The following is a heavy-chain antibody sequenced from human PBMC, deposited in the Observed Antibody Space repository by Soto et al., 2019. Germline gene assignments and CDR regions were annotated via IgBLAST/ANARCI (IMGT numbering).Heavy chain of an antibody. Sequence: PGESLKISCQGSGYSFTSYWIGWVRQMPGKGLEWMGIIYPGDSDTRYSPSFQGQVTISADKSISTAYLQWSSLKASDTAMYYCARRIQLSSSGMDVWGQGTTVTVSS. D-gene: IGHD5-18*01. V-gene: IGHV5-51*01. CDR2: IYPGDSDT. CDR3: ARRIQLSSSGMDV. CDR1: GYSFTSYW. J-gene: IGHJ6*02.